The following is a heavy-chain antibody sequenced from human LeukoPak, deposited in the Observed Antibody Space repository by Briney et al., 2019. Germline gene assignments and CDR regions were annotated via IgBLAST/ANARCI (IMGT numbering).Heavy chain of an antibody. D-gene: IGHD6-13*01. CDR1: GYTLTELS. Sequence: ASVKVSCKVSGYTLTELSMHWVRQAPGNGLEWMGGFDPEDGETIYAQKFQGRVTMTEDTSTDTAYMELSSLRSEDTAVYYCATGIIAAAGTENGYYWGQGTLVTVSS. J-gene: IGHJ4*02. CDR3: ATGIIAAAGTENGYY. CDR2: FDPEDGET. V-gene: IGHV1-24*01.